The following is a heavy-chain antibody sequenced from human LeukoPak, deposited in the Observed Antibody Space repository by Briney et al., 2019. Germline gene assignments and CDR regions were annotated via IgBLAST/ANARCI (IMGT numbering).Heavy chain of an antibody. CDR1: GFTFSSYG. V-gene: IGHV3-30*03. CDR2: MSYDGSNK. D-gene: IGHD6-13*01. Sequence: GGSLRLSCAASGFTFSSYGMHWVRQAPGKGLEWVAVMSYDGSNKYYADSVKGRFTISRDNSKDTLYLQMNSLRAEDTAVYYCALIAAADPHAFDIWGQGTMVTVSS. J-gene: IGHJ3*02. CDR3: ALIAAADPHAFDI.